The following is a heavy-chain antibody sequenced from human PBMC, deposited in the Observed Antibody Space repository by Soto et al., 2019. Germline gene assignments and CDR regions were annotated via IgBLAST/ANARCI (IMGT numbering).Heavy chain of an antibody. V-gene: IGHV1-3*01. Sequence: ASVTVSCQASGYTFTSYAMHWVRQAPGQRLEWMGWTNAGNGNTKYSQKFQGRVTITRDTSASTAYMELSSLRSEDTAVYYCARGIGYSSGWSNYWGQGTLVTVSS. CDR1: GYTFTSYA. CDR3: ARGIGYSSGWSNY. CDR2: TNAGNGNT. J-gene: IGHJ4*02. D-gene: IGHD6-19*01.